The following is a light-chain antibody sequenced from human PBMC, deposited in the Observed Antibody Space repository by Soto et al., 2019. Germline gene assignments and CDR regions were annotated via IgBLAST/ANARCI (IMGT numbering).Light chain of an antibody. Sequence: EVVMTQSPGTLSLSPGEAATLSCRASQSVSGNYLAWYQQKPGQSPRLLVYDASERATGIPARFSGSGSGTDFTLTISSLEPDDSAIYYCQQRSNWPPITFGQGTRLEIK. CDR2: DAS. J-gene: IGKJ5*01. CDR3: QQRSNWPPIT. V-gene: IGKV3D-20*02. CDR1: QSVSGNY.